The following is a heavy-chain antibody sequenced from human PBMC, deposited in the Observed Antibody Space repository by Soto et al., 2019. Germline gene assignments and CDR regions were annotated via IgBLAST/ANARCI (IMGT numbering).Heavy chain of an antibody. CDR3: AKDPVNLWFGELFSYYYYYGMDV. J-gene: IGHJ6*02. Sequence: QVQLVESGGGVVQPGRSLRLSCAASGFTFSSYGMHWVRQAPGKGLEWVAVISYDGSNKYYADSVKGRFTISRDNSKNTLYLQRNSLRAEDTAVYYCAKDPVNLWFGELFSYYYYYGMDVWGQGTTVTV. CDR1: GFTFSSYG. CDR2: ISYDGSNK. V-gene: IGHV3-30*18. D-gene: IGHD3-10*01.